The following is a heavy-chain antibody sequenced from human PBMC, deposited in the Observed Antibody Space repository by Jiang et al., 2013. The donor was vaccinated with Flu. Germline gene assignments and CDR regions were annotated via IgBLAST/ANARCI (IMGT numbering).Heavy chain of an antibody. D-gene: IGHD2-15*01. CDR2: ISYDGSNK. CDR3: ARDPYCSGGSCYCAFDI. J-gene: IGHJ3*02. V-gene: IGHV3-30-3*01. Sequence: LSCAASGFTFSSYAMHWVRQAPGKGLEWVAVISYDGSNKYYADSVKGRFTISRDNSKNTLYLQMNSLRAEDTAVYYCARDPYCSGGSCYCAFDIWGQGTMVTVSS. CDR1: GFTFSSYA.